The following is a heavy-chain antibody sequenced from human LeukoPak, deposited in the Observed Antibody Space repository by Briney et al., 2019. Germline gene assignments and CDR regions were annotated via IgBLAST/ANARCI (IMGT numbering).Heavy chain of an antibody. D-gene: IGHD3-22*01. CDR3: ARLQYYYDSSGYYYWFDP. J-gene: IGHJ5*02. CDR2: IYPGDSDT. CDR1: GHSFTSYW. Sequence: GESLKISCKGSGHSFTSYWIGWVCQMPGKGLEWMGIIYPGDSDTRYSPSFQGQVTISADKSISTAYLQWSSLKASDTAMYYCARLQYYYDSSGYYYWFDPWGQGTLVTVSS. V-gene: IGHV5-51*01.